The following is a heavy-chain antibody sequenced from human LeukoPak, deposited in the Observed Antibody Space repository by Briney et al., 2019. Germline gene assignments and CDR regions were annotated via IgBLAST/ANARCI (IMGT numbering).Heavy chain of an antibody. D-gene: IGHD3-10*01. V-gene: IGHV3-33*01. CDR3: ARSYYGSGGPFDY. Sequence: GRSLRLSCAASGFTFSSYGIHCVSQAPGKWLEWVAVIWYDGNNKYYADSVKGRFTISRDNSKNKLDLQMNSLRAEDTAVYYCARSYYGSGGPFDYWGQGTLVTVSS. CDR2: IWYDGNNK. J-gene: IGHJ4*02. CDR1: GFTFSSYG.